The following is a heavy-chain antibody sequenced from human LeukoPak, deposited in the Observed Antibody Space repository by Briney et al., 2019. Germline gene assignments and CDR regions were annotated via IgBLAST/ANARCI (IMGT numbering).Heavy chain of an antibody. V-gene: IGHV3-21*01. CDR3: ARDYDFWSGYFRHDY. J-gene: IGHJ4*02. CDR1: GFSFSSYS. CDR2: ISGSSTYI. Sequence: GGSLRLSCAASGFSFSSYSMNWVRRAPGKGLEWVSSISGSSTYIYYADSVKGRFTISRDNAKNSLYLQMNSLRAEDTAVYYCARDYDFWSGYFRHDYWGQGTLVTVSS. D-gene: IGHD3-3*01.